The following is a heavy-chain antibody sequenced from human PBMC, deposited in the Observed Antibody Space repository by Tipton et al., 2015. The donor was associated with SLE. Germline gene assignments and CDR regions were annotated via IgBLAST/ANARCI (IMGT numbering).Heavy chain of an antibody. Sequence: LRLSCTVSNGSINSYYWSWIRQPPGKGLEYIGYIYYDGSTNYNPSLKSRVTISVDTSKNQFSLKLSSVTAADTAVYYCARGGLYWLDWGQGTLVTVSS. J-gene: IGHJ4*02. V-gene: IGHV4-59*01. CDR2: IYYDGST. CDR3: ARGGLYWLD. CDR1: NGSINSYY. D-gene: IGHD2-8*02.